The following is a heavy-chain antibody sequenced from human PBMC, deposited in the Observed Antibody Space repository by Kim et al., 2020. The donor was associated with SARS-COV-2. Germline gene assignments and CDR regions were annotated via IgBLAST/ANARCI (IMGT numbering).Heavy chain of an antibody. V-gene: IGHV3-30*18. CDR2: ISYDGSNK. D-gene: IGHD5-12*01. CDR3: AKWGDGYFLDY. Sequence: LSLTCAASGFTFSSYGMHWVRQAPGKGLEWVAVISYDGSNKYYADSVKGRFTISRDNSKNTLYLQMNSLRAEDTAVYYCAKWGDGYFLDYWGQGTLV. J-gene: IGHJ4*02. CDR1: GFTFSSYG.